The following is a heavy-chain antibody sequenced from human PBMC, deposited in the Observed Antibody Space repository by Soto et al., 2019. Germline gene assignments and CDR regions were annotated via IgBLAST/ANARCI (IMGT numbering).Heavy chain of an antibody. CDR2: INAGNGNT. Sequence: ASVKVSCKASGYTFTSYAMHWVRQAPGQRLEWMGWINAGNGNTKYSQKFQGRVTITRDTSASTAYMEMNSLTTEDTAMYYCASQRGLGGTLLYRYFDCWGQGTLVTVSS. V-gene: IGHV1-3*01. CDR1: GYTFTSYA. J-gene: IGHJ4*02. CDR3: ASQRGLGGTLLYRYFDC. D-gene: IGHD3-10*01.